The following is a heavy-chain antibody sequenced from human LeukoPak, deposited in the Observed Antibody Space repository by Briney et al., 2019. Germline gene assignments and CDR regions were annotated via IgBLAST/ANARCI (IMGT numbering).Heavy chain of an antibody. CDR3: ARGRYYYDSSGYYGPFDY. Sequence: SVKVSCKASGGTFSSYAISWVRQAPGQGLEWMGGIIPIFGTANYAQKFQGRVTITADESTSTAYMELSSLRSEDTAVYYCARGRYYYDSSGYYGPFDYWGQGTLVTVSS. D-gene: IGHD3-22*01. J-gene: IGHJ4*02. CDR1: GGTFSSYA. V-gene: IGHV1-69*13. CDR2: IIPIFGTA.